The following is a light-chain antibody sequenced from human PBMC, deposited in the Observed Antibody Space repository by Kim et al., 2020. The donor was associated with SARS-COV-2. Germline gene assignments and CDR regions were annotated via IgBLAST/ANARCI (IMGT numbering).Light chain of an antibody. Sequence: EIVLTQSRVTLSLSPGETATLSCRASQLVHSNYLAWYRQRRGQAPTLLIYGATRRATGVPDRFRGSGSGADFTLTISGLEPEDFAVYYCQQYGSPPPLTFGGGTQVDIK. J-gene: IGKJ4*01. V-gene: IGKV3-20*01. CDR1: QLVHSNY. CDR3: QQYGSPPPLT. CDR2: GAT.